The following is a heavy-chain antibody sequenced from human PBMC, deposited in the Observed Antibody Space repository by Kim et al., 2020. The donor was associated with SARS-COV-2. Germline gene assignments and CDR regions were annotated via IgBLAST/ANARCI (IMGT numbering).Heavy chain of an antibody. D-gene: IGHD6-13*01. J-gene: IGHJ4*02. V-gene: IGHV1-3*01. Sequence: KYSQEFQGRVTITRDPSASTAYMGLSSLRSEDTAVYYCARGGRQLAYFDYWGQGTLVTVSS. CDR3: ARGGRQLAYFDY.